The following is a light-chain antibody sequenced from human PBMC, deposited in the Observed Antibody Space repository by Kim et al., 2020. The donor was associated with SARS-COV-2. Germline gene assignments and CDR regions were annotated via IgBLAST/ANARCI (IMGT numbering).Light chain of an antibody. J-gene: IGLJ2*01. CDR1: KLGDKD. Sequence: VSVYPGQTASITCSGDKLGDKDACWYQKKPGQSPVVVIYQDSKRPSGIPERFSGSNSGNTATLTISGTQAMDEADYYCQAWDSRVVFGGGTQLTVL. CDR3: QAWDSRVV. CDR2: QDS. V-gene: IGLV3-1*01.